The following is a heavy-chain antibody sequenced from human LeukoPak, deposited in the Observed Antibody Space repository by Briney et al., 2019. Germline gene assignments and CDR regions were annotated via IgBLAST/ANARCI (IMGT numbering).Heavy chain of an antibody. CDR3: AGHCSSTSCYDY. Sequence: AASVKVSCKASGGTFSSYAISWVRQAPGQGLEWMGRIIPILGIANYAQKFQGRVTITADKSTSTAYMELSSLRSEGTAVYYCAGHCSSTSCYDYWGQGTLVTVSS. CDR1: GGTFSSYA. J-gene: IGHJ4*02. V-gene: IGHV1-69*04. CDR2: IIPILGIA. D-gene: IGHD2-2*01.